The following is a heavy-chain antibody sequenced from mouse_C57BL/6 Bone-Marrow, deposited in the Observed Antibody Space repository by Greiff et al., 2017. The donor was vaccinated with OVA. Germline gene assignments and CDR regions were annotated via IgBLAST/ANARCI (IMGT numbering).Heavy chain of an antibody. CDR3: ARRRDWEDAMDY. J-gene: IGHJ4*01. CDR2: IYPGDGDT. CDR1: GYAFSSSW. Sequence: QVHVKQSGPELVKPGASVKISCKASGYAFSSSWMNWVKQRPGKGLEWIGRIYPGDGDTNYNGKFKGKATLTADKSSSTAYMQLSSLTSEDSAVYFCARRRDWEDAMDYWGQGTSVTVSS. D-gene: IGHD4-1*01. V-gene: IGHV1-82*01.